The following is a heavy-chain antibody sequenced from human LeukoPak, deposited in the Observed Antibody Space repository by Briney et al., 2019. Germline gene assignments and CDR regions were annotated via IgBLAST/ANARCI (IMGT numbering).Heavy chain of an antibody. CDR2: ISGSGGST. CDR1: GFTFSSYA. J-gene: IGHJ6*02. Sequence: TGGSLRLSCAASGFTFSSYAMSWVRQAPGKGLEWVSAISGSGGSTYYADSVKGRFTISRDNSKNTLYLQMNSLRAEDTAVYYCAKVALRGYYYGMDVWGQGTTVTVSS. D-gene: IGHD3-10*01. CDR3: AKVALRGYYYGMDV. V-gene: IGHV3-23*01.